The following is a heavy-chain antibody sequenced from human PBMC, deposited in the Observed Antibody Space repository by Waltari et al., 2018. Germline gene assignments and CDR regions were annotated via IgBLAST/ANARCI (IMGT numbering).Heavy chain of an antibody. CDR1: GFTFSSYA. Sequence: QVQLVESGGGVVQPGRSLRLSCAASGFTFSSYAMHWVRQAPGKGLEWVAVISYDGSNKYYAASVKGRFTISRDNSKNTLYLQMNSLRAEDTAVYYCASARTTVTFFDYWGQGTLVTVSS. J-gene: IGHJ4*02. D-gene: IGHD4-17*01. CDR3: ASARTTVTFFDY. V-gene: IGHV3-30-3*01. CDR2: ISYDGSNK.